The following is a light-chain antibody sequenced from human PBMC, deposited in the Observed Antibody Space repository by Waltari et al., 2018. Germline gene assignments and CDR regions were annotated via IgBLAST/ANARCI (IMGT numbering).Light chain of an antibody. CDR2: DVS. J-gene: IGLJ1*01. CDR1: SSDVGGYNY. V-gene: IGLV2-11*01. Sequence: QSALTQPRSVSGSPGQSVTISCTGTSSDVGGYNYVSWYQQHPGTAPKLMIYDVSKRPSGVPDRFSGSKSGNTASLTISGLQAEDEADYYCCSYAGSYTYVFGTATKVTVL. CDR3: CSYAGSYTYV.